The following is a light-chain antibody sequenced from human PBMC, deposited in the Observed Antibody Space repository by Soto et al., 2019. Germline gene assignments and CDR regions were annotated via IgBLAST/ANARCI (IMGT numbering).Light chain of an antibody. Sequence: EIVMTQSPATLSVFPGERATLSCRASQSVSSNLVWYQQKPGQAPKLLIYNTFTRATGIPVRFSGSGSGTDFTLTISSLQSEDLALYYCQQYNNWPYTFGQGTKLEI. CDR3: QQYNNWPYT. CDR1: QSVSSN. V-gene: IGKV3-15*01. CDR2: NTF. J-gene: IGKJ2*01.